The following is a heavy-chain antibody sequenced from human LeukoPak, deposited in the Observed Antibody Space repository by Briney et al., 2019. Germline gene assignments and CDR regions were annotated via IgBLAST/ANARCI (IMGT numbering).Heavy chain of an antibody. V-gene: IGHV1-46*01. CDR3: ASVYKHGMDV. Sequence: KVSCXXXGYXXTXYYLHWVRQAPGQGLEWMAIINPSGGSTSHAQKFQGRVTMTRDTSASTVYMELSSLRSEDTAVYYCASVYKHGMDVWGQGTTVTVSS. D-gene: IGHD5-24*01. J-gene: IGHJ6*02. CDR1: GYXXTXYY. CDR2: INPSGGST.